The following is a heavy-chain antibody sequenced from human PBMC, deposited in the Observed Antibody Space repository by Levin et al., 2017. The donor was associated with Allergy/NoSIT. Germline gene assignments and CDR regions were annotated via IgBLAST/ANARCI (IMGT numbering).Heavy chain of an antibody. Sequence: SGPTLVKPTQTLTLTCSLSGFSLHSSGEGVAWIRQPPGKALEWLALIYWYDDTRYSPSLKTSLTVTKDTSRTQVVLTMTNMDPVDTGTYPFAHRRLNRSVYGGYFDYWGLGSLVTVSS. CDR2: IYWYDDT. CDR1: GFSLHSSGEG. D-gene: IGHD3-10*02. CDR3: AHRRLNRSVYGGYFDY. J-gene: IGHJ4*02. V-gene: IGHV2-5*01.